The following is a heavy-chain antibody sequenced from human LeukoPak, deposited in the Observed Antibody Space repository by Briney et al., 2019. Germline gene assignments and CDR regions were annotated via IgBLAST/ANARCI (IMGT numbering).Heavy chain of an antibody. J-gene: IGHJ4*02. D-gene: IGHD1-7*01. CDR3: AKSSGYNWNYRVKRNYFDY. Sequence: GGSLRLSCAASGFTFSSYAISWVRQAPGKGLEWVSAISGSGGSTYYADSVKGRFTISRDNSKNTLYLQMNSLRAEDTAVYYCAKSSGYNWNYRVKRNYFDYWGQGTLVTVSS. V-gene: IGHV3-23*01. CDR1: GFTFSSYA. CDR2: ISGSGGST.